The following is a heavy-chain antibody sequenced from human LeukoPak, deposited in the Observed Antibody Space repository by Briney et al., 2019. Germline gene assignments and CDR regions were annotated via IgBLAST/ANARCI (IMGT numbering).Heavy chain of an antibody. CDR3: ATVEMATSWPYYYYMDV. CDR2: ISSSSSYI. Sequence: PGGSLRLSCAVSGFTLSSYSMNWVRPAPGKGRAWVSSISSSSSYIYYADSVKGRFTISRDNAKNSLYLQMNSLRAEDTAVYYCATVEMATSWPYYYYMDVWGKGTTVTVSS. D-gene: IGHD5-24*01. CDR1: GFTLSSYS. J-gene: IGHJ6*03. V-gene: IGHV3-21*01.